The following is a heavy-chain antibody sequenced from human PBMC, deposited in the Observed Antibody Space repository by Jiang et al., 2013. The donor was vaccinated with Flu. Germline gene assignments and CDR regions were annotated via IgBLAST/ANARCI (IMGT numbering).Heavy chain of an antibody. D-gene: IGHD6-19*01. V-gene: IGHV1-46*03. CDR2: NQTLVVVA. CDR3: ARGGGGWYDY. J-gene: IGHJ4*02. Sequence: HWVRQAPGQGLEWMGINQTLVVVAQATAQKFQGRVTMTRDTSTSTVYMELSSLRSEDTAVYYCARGGGGWYDYWGQGTLVTVSS.